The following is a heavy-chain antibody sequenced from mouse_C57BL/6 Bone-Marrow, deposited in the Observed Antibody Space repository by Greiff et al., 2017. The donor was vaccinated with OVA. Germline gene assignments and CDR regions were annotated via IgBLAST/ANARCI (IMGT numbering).Heavy chain of an antibody. J-gene: IGHJ3*01. D-gene: IGHD2-10*02. CDR1: GYTFTDYY. CDR2: INPYNGGT. CDR3: ARGYGNRFAY. Sequence: EVQLQQSGPVLVKPGASVKMSCKASGYTFTDYYMNWVKQSHGKSLEWIGVINPYNGGTSYNQKFKGKATLTVDKSSSTAYMELNSLTSEDSAVYYCARGYGNRFAYWGQGTLVTVSA. V-gene: IGHV1-19*01.